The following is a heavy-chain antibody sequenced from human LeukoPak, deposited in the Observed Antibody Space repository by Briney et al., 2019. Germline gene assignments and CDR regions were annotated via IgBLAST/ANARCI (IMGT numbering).Heavy chain of an antibody. D-gene: IGHD2-15*01. J-gene: IGHJ3*02. CDR3: ARVTLSDIVVFDI. Sequence: GASVKVSCKASGYTFTSYGISWVRQAPGQGLEWMGWISAYNGNTNYAQKLQGRVTMTTETSTSTAYMELRSLRSDDTAVYYCARVTLSDIVVFDIWSQGTMVTVSS. CDR2: ISAYNGNT. CDR1: GYTFTSYG. V-gene: IGHV1-18*01.